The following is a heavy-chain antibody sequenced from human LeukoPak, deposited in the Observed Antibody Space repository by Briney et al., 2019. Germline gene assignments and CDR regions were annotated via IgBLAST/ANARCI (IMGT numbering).Heavy chain of an antibody. CDR2: ISGSGGST. CDR3: AKGTRVIAVAGTLDY. D-gene: IGHD6-19*01. Sequence: GGSLRLSCAASGFIVSSNYMSWVRQAPGKGLEWVSTISGSGGSTYYADSVKGRFTISRDISKNTLYLQMNSLRAEDTAVYYCAKGTRVIAVAGTLDYWGQGTLVTVSS. J-gene: IGHJ4*02. V-gene: IGHV3-23*01. CDR1: GFIVSSNY.